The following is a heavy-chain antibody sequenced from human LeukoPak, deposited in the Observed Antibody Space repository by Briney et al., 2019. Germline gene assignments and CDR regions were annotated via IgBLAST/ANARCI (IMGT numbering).Heavy chain of an antibody. V-gene: IGHV4-34*01. CDR3: ERGGSSGYYYYYFDY. CDR1: GGSFSGYY. J-gene: IGHJ4*02. D-gene: IGHD3-22*01. Sequence: SETLSLTCAVYGGSFSGYYWSWIRQPPGKGLEWIGEINHSGSTNYNPSLKSRVTISVDTSKNQFSLKLSSVTAADTAVYYCERGGSSGYYYYYFDYWGQGTLVTVSS. CDR2: INHSGST.